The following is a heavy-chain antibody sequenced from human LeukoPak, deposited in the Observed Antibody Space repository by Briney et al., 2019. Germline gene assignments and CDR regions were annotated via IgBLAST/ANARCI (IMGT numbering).Heavy chain of an antibody. Sequence: GGSLSLSCAASGFTFSDYYMSWIRQAPGKGLEGVSYTSSSGSTIYYAEPVKGRFTISRDNAKNSLYLQMNSLRAEDTAVYYSARDLNMYYYDSSGYYLDYWGQGTLVTVSS. V-gene: IGHV3-11*01. CDR2: TSSSGSTI. D-gene: IGHD3-22*01. CDR1: GFTFSDYY. J-gene: IGHJ4*02. CDR3: ARDLNMYYYDSSGYYLDY.